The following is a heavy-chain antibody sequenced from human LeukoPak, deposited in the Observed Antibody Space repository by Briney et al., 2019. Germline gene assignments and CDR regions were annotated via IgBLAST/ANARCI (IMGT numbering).Heavy chain of an antibody. CDR1: GFMFNNYW. V-gene: IGHV3-7*01. Sequence: PGRSLRLSCAASGFMFNNYWVSWVRQAPGKGLEWVANIKEDGSEKYYVDSVKGRFTISRDDAKSLLYLQMNSLRAEDTAVYYCATCPTDKYDDDHADYWGQGSLVTVSS. CDR2: IKEDGSEK. J-gene: IGHJ4*02. D-gene: IGHD3-3*01. CDR3: ATCPTDKYDDDHADY.